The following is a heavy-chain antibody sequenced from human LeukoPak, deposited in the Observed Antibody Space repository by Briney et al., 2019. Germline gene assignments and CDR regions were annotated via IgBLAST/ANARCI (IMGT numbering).Heavy chain of an antibody. CDR1: GFTFSSYS. Sequence: GSLRLSCAASGFTFSSYSMNWVRQAPGKGLEWIGSIYYSGSTYYNPSLKSRVTISVDTSKNQFSLTLSSVTAADTAVYYCARSDGYGLVDIWGQGTMVTVSS. CDR3: ARSDGYGLVDI. D-gene: IGHD3-10*01. J-gene: IGHJ3*02. V-gene: IGHV4-39*07. CDR2: IYYSGST.